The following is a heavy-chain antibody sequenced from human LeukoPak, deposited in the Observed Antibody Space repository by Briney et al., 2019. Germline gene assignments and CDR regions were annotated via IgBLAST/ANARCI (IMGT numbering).Heavy chain of an antibody. J-gene: IGHJ5*01. CDR1: GFALKSYS. V-gene: IGHV3-21*01. CDR3: ARVAVSGPTGWFDS. D-gene: IGHD2-8*02. CDR2: ISSTSAYI. Sequence: GGSLRLSCAGSGFALKSYSLSWVRQAPGKGLEWVSSISSTSAYIYYADSVKGRFTISRDNVDNVVYLQMNSLGAEDTAVYYCARVAVSGPTGWFDSWGQGTLVIVSS.